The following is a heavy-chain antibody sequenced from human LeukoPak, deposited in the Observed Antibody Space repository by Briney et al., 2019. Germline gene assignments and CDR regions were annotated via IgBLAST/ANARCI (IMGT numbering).Heavy chain of an antibody. D-gene: IGHD6-19*01. J-gene: IGHJ4*02. V-gene: IGHV3-15*01. Sequence: GGSLRLSCAASGFTFSNAWMSWVRQAPGKGLEWVGRIKSKTDGGTTDYAAPVKGRFTISRDDSKNTLYLKMNSLKTEDTAVYYCTTDPAGVIAVATHGWGQGTLVTVSS. CDR3: TTDPAGVIAVATHG. CDR1: GFTFSNAW. CDR2: IKSKTDGGTT.